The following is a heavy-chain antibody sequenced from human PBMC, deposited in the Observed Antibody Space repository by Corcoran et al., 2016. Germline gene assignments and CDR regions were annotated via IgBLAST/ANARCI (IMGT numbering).Heavy chain of an antibody. V-gene: IGHV3-7*01. CDR3: GRSSWNDY. Sequence: EVQLVESGGGLVQPGGSLRLSCAASGFAFDTYWMNWVRQAPGKGLEWVANIKGGENEKYYVDSVKGQFTISRDNGKNLVYLQMNSLRAEDTAVYYCGRSSWNDYWGQGTLVTVSS. J-gene: IGHJ4*02. CDR1: GFAFDTYW. D-gene: IGHD6-13*01. CDR2: IKGGENEK.